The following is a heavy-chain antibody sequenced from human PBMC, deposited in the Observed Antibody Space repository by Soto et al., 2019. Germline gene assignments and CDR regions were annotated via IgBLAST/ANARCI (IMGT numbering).Heavy chain of an antibody. CDR1: GVSITPYF. V-gene: IGHV4-4*07. Sequence: QVQLQESGPGLVKPSETLSLTCTVSGVSITPYFWSWIRQPAGEAPEWLGHIYASGRTTYNPSLKSRVPMFVSQTQVSLRLTSVTAADTAVYYCARIAQGKCSGSRCYRWFDPWGQGTLVTVSS. D-gene: IGHD2-2*01. CDR3: ARIAQGKCSGSRCYRWFDP. J-gene: IGHJ5*02. CDR2: IYASGRT.